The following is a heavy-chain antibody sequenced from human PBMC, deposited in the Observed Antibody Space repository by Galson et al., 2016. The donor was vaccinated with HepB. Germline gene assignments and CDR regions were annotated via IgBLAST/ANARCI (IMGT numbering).Heavy chain of an antibody. CDR1: GFTFSSYR. D-gene: IGHD4-17*01. CDR3: ARDRKGTTVYNYGMDV. J-gene: IGHJ6*02. CDR2: ISSSSSTI. Sequence: SLRLSCAASGFTFSSYRMNWVRQAPGKGLEWLSYISSSSSTIYYADSVKGRFTISRDNAKNSLYLQMNSLRDEDTAVYYCARDRKGTTVYNYGMDVWGQGTTVTVSS. V-gene: IGHV3-48*02.